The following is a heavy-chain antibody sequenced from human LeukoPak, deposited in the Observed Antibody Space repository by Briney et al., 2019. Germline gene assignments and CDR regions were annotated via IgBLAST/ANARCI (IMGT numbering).Heavy chain of an antibody. CDR2: ISWNSGSI. J-gene: IGHJ3*01. Sequence: GGSLRLSCAASGFTFDDYAMHWVRQAPGKGLEWVSGISWNSGSIGYADSVKGRFTISRDNAKNSLYLQMNSLRAEDTAVYYCAREGGGDIVVVPAAIAFDVWGQGTMVTVSS. V-gene: IGHV3-9*01. D-gene: IGHD2-2*01. CDR1: GFTFDDYA. CDR3: AREGGGDIVVVPAAIAFDV.